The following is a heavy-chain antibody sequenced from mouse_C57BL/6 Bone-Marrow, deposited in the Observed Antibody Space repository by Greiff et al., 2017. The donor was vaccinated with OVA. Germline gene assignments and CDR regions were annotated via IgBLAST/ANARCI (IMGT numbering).Heavy chain of an antibody. CDR1: GFNIKDYY. D-gene: IGHD2-4*01. CDR2: IDPEDGET. Sequence: VQLKQSGAELVKPGASVKLSCTASGFNIKDYYMHWVKQRTEQGLEWIGRIDPEDGETKYAPKFQGKATITADTSSNTAYLQLSSLTSEDTAVYYCARGVITKAYYYAMDYWGQGTSVTVSS. J-gene: IGHJ4*01. CDR3: ARGVITKAYYYAMDY. V-gene: IGHV14-2*01.